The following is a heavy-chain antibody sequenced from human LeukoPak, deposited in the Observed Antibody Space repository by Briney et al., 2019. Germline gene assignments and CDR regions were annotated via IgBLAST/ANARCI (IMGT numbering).Heavy chain of an antibody. D-gene: IGHD6-19*01. CDR3: ARDGMASSGWYFRDFFDY. J-gene: IGHJ4*02. CDR2: IYTSGST. V-gene: IGHV4-61*02. CDR1: GGSISSGGNY. Sequence: SQTLSLTCAVSGGSISSGGNYWSWIRQPAGKGLEWIGRIYTSGSTNYNPSLKSRVTVSVDTSKNQFSLKLSSVTAADTAVYYCARDGMASSGWYFRDFFDYWGQGTLVTVSS.